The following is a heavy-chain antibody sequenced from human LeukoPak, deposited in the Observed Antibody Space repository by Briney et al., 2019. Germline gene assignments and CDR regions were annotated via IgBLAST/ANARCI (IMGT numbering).Heavy chain of an antibody. CDR2: ISWNSGGI. D-gene: IGHD3-22*01. Sequence: GRSLRLSCAASGFTFDDYAMHWVRQAPGKGLEWVSGISWNSGGIGYADSVKGRFTISRDNAKNSLYLQMNSLRAEDTALYYCAKDIRGSNYYDSSGYYDYWGQGTLVTVSS. CDR3: AKDIRGSNYYDSSGYYDY. V-gene: IGHV3-9*01. CDR1: GFTFDDYA. J-gene: IGHJ4*02.